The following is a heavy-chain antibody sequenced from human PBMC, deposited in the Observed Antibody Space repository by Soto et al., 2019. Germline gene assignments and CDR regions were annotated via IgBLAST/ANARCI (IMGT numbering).Heavy chain of an antibody. CDR3: AKGEDILTGYPDV. Sequence: GGSLRLSCAASGFTFDDYAMHWVRQAPGKGLEWVSGISWNSGSIGYADSVKGRFTISRDNAKNSLYLQMNSLRAEDTALYYCAKGEDILTGYPDVWGKGTTVTVSS. D-gene: IGHD3-9*01. CDR2: ISWNSGSI. J-gene: IGHJ6*04. CDR1: GFTFDDYA. V-gene: IGHV3-9*01.